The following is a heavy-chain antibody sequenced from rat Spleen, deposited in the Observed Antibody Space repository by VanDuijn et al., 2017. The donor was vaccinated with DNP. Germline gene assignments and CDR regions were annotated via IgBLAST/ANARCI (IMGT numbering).Heavy chain of an antibody. Sequence: EVQLVESGGGLVQPGRSLTLSCEVSGFTFNNYYMAWVRQAPKKGLEWVATISTSDSRTYYPDSVKGRFTISRDNAKSNLYLQMNSLKSEDTATYYCASTVVTLFDYWGQGVMVTVSS. CDR2: ISTSDSRT. CDR3: ASTVVTLFDY. D-gene: IGHD1-1*01. V-gene: IGHV5-25*01. CDR1: GFTFNNYY. J-gene: IGHJ2*01.